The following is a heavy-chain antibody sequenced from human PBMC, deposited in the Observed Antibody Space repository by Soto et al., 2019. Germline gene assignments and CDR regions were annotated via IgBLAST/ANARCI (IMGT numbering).Heavy chain of an antibody. CDR3: ATLPPRIEVVVTPIPT. CDR2: IYHSGIT. J-gene: IGHJ5*02. Sequence: QVQVRESGPGLVKPSGTLSLTCVVSGASISSSYRWSWVRQPPGKGLEWIGEIYHSGITKYNPSLKSRVTISVDKSNNEFSLKMNSVTAADTAVYFCATLPPRIEVVVTPIPTWGQGILVTVSS. D-gene: IGHD2-15*01. V-gene: IGHV4-4*02. CDR1: GASISSSYR.